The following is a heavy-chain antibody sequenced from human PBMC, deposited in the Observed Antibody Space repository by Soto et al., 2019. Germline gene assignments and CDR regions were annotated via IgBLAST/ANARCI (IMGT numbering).Heavy chain of an antibody. Sequence: SETLSLTCAVYGGSFSGYYWSWIRQPPGKGLEWIGEINHSGSTNYNPSLKSRVTISVDTSKNQFSLKLSSVTAADTAVYYCQAAGHDFDYWGKGTLVTVSS. CDR1: GGSFSGYY. J-gene: IGHJ4*02. D-gene: IGHD6-13*01. V-gene: IGHV4-34*01. CDR3: QAAGHDFDY. CDR2: INHSGST.